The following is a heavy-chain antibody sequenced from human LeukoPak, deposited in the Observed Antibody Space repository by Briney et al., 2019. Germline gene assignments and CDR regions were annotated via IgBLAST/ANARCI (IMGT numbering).Heavy chain of an antibody. Sequence: SETLSLTCTVSGGSISSYYLSWIRQPPGKGLEWIGYIYYSGSTNYNPSLKSRVTISVDTSKNQFSLKLSSVTAADTAVYYCARTSGDAFDIWGQGTMVTVSS. CDR1: GGSISSYY. CDR2: IYYSGST. V-gene: IGHV4-59*01. CDR3: ARTSGDAFDI. J-gene: IGHJ3*02.